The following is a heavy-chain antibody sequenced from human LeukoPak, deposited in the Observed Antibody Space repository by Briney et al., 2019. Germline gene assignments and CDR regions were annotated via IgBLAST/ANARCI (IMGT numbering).Heavy chain of an antibody. Sequence: GGSLRLSCAASGFTFSTYSMNWVRQAPGKGVEWVSYISYSSSAIYYADSVKGRFTISRDNAKNSLYLRMNSLRDEDTAVYYCARDSYGSSGYYYVSDYWGQGTLVTVSS. CDR3: ARDSYGSSGYYYVSDY. CDR2: ISYSSSAI. CDR1: GFTFSTYS. D-gene: IGHD3-22*01. V-gene: IGHV3-48*02. J-gene: IGHJ4*02.